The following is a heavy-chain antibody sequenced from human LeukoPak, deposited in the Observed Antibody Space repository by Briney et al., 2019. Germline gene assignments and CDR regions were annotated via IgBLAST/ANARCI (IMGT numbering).Heavy chain of an antibody. CDR1: GFTVGTNY. CDR3: ARVPYGNYHYYYMDV. CDR2: IYSGSST. D-gene: IGHD3-10*01. V-gene: IGHV3-53*01. J-gene: IGHJ6*03. Sequence: GGSLRLSCAASGFTVGTNYMSWVRQAPGKGLEWVSLIYSGSSTYYANSVKGRFTISRDNSKNTVYLQMNSLRAEDTAVYYCARVPYGNYHYYYMDVWGKGTTVTVS.